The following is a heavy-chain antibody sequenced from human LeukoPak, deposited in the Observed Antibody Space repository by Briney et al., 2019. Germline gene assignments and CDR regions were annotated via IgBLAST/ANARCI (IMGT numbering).Heavy chain of an antibody. CDR2: IYSGGST. J-gene: IGHJ4*02. V-gene: IGHV3-66*01. CDR3: ARFQLLSDRTFDY. Sequence: AGGSLRLSCAASGFTVSSNYMSWVRQAPGKGLEWGSVIYSGGSTYYADSGKGRSNTSSDNSKNTLYLQMNSLRAEDPAVYYCARFQLLSDRTFDYWGQGTLVTVSS. D-gene: IGHD2-2*01. CDR1: GFTVSSNY.